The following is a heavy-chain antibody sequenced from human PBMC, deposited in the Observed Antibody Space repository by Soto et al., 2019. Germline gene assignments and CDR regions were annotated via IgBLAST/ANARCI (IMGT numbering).Heavy chain of an antibody. CDR3: AKSLVTPSDTFDP. D-gene: IGHD2-21*02. CDR1: GFTFGNYA. V-gene: IGHV3-23*01. CDR2: ISGPGTST. J-gene: IGHJ3*01. Sequence: GGSLRLYCEASGFTFGNYAVSWVRQAPGTGLEWISSISGPGTSTYYANSVKGRFSMSRDNSKNTLFLQMNRLRADDTAVYFCAKSLVTPSDTFDPWGRGTLVPVSS.